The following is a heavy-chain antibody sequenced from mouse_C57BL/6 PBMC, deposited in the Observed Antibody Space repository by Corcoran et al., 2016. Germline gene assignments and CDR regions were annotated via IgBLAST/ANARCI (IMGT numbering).Heavy chain of an antibody. D-gene: IGHD2-3*01. J-gene: IGHJ3*01. Sequence: EVPLQQSGPELVKPGASVKISCKASGYTFTDYYMNWVKQSHGKSLEWIGDINPNNGGTSYNQKFKGKATLTVDKSCSTAYMELRSLTSEDSAVYYCARRWLLQFAYWGQGTLVTVSA. CDR3: ARRWLLQFAY. CDR2: INPNNGGT. V-gene: IGHV1-26*01. CDR1: GYTFTDYY.